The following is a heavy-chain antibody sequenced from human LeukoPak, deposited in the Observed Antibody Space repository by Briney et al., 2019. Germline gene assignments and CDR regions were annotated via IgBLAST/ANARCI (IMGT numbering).Heavy chain of an antibody. J-gene: IGHJ4*02. Sequence: SLKLSFAATGFTFSSFEMNWVRQAPGKRLELVSHISSSGDTIFYANSMKGRFTITRGNAKNSLYLQMNSLRAEDTAVFFFKQKTAYDILTGYYTNSHFDYWGQGTLVTVSS. CDR1: GFTFSSFE. CDR2: ISSSGDTI. CDR3: KQKTAYDILTGYYTNSHFDY. V-gene: IGHV3-48*03. D-gene: IGHD3-9*01.